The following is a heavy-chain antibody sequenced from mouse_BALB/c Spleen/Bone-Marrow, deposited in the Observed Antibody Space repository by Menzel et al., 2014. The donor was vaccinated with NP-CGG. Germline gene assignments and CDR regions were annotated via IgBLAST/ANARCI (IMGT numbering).Heavy chain of an antibody. J-gene: IGHJ3*01. CDR1: GFSLTSYG. D-gene: IGHD3-1*01. CDR3: ARDRGPPY. Sequence: VKVVESGPGLVAPSQSLSIPCTVSGFSLTSYGVHWVRQPPGKGLEWLGVIWAGGSTNYNSALMSRLSISKDNSKSQVFLKMSSLQTDDTAMYYCARDRGPPYWGQGTLVTVSA. CDR2: IWAGGST. V-gene: IGHV2-9*02.